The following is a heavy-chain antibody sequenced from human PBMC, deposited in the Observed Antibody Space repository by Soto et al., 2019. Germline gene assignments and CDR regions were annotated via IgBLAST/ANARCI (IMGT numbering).Heavy chain of an antibody. V-gene: IGHV3-7*01. Sequence: PGGSLRLSCAASGFTFSSYWMSWVRQAPGKGLEWVANIKQDGSEKYYVDSVKGRFTISRDNAKNSLYLQMNSLRAEDTAVYYCARDGSGSYYNHNWFDPWGQGTLVTVSS. CDR2: IKQDGSEK. CDR3: ARDGSGSYYNHNWFDP. J-gene: IGHJ5*02. CDR1: GFTFSSYW. D-gene: IGHD3-10*01.